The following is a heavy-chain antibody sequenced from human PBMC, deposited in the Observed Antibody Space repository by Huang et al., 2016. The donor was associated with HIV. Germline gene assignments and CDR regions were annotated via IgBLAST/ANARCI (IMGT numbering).Heavy chain of an antibody. V-gene: IGHV4-39*01. Sequence: LQLQESGPGLVKSSETLSLICTVSGGSISSSSYYWGWIRQPPGKGPEWIGSIYYSGNTYYNPHLKSRVNISVDTSKNQFSLKVNSVTAADTAVYYCARHGRVAGHYYNNMDVWGRGTTVTVSS. CDR2: IYYSGNT. D-gene: IGHD6-19*01. J-gene: IGHJ6*02. CDR3: ARHGRVAGHYYNNMDV. CDR1: GGSISSSSYY.